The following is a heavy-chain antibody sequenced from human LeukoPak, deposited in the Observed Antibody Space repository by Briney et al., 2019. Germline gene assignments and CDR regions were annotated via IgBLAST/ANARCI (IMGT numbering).Heavy chain of an antibody. CDR2: ISSNGGST. CDR3: VRPGAVYSSSWYGDYFDY. Sequence: GGSLRLSCSASGFTFSSYAMHWVRQAPGKGLEYVSAISSNGGSTYYADSVKGRFTISRDNSKNTLYLQMSSLRAEDTAVYYCVRPGAVYSSSWYGDYFDYWGREPWSPSPQ. D-gene: IGHD6-13*01. V-gene: IGHV3-64D*09. CDR1: GFTFSSYA. J-gene: IGHJ4*02.